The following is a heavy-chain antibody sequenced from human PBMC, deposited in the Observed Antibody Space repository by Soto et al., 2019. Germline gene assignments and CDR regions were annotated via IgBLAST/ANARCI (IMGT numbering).Heavy chain of an antibody. CDR1: GFTFSNYW. CDR3: ARDSAYDFWSGYSL. J-gene: IGHJ4*02. CDR2: IKQDGTEI. D-gene: IGHD3-3*01. V-gene: IGHV3-7*03. Sequence: QPGGSLRLSCAASGFTFSNYWMSWVRQAPGKGLEWVANIKQDGTEIYYVDSVKGRFTVSRDNAKNSLYLQMTSLRAEDTAVYYCARDSAYDFWSGYSLWGQGTLVTVSS.